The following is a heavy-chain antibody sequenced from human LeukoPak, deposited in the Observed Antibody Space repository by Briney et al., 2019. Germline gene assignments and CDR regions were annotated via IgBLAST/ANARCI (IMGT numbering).Heavy chain of an antibody. CDR3: ARARTTRGFDY. CDR1: GFTFNSYG. CDR2: IWYDGSNK. D-gene: IGHD4-17*01. V-gene: IGHV3-33*01. J-gene: IGHJ4*02. Sequence: GRSLRLSCAASGFTFNSYGIHWVRQAPGKGLEWVAFIWYDGSNKYYADSVKGRFPISRDNSKNTLYLQMNSLRAEDTAVYYCARARTTRGFDYWGQGTLVTVSS.